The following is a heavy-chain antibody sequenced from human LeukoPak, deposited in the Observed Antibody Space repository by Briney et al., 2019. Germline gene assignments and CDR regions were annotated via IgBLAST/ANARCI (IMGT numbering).Heavy chain of an antibody. Sequence: AASLRLSCAASGYKFNSYAMVWLRQAPGKGLEGVSGITDSGGTTYYADSVRGRFTISRDHSQSTPYIQMNTLRAEDTALYYCAQVLLPHVPTTYLDCWGQGTLVTVSP. CDR1: GYKFNSYA. D-gene: IGHD5-12*01. CDR2: ITDSGGTT. J-gene: IGHJ4*02. V-gene: IGHV3-23*01. CDR3: AQVLLPHVPTTYLDC.